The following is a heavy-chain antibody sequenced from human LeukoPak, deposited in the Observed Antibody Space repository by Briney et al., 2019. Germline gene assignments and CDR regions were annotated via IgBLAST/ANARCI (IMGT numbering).Heavy chain of an antibody. CDR3: ARDGGEQNTYYYDSSGSPRGPHNWFDP. CDR1: GYTFTSYD. V-gene: IGHV1-8*01. Sequence: ASVKVSCKASGYTFTSYDINWVRQATGQGLEWMGWMNPNSGNTGYAQKFQGRVTMTRDTSISTAYMELSRLRSDDTAVYYCARDGGEQNTYYYDSSGSPRGPHNWFDPWGQGTLVTVSS. D-gene: IGHD3-22*01. J-gene: IGHJ5*02. CDR2: MNPNSGNT.